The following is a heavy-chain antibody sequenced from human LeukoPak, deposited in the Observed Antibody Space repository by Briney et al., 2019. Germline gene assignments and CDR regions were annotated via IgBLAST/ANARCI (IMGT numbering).Heavy chain of an antibody. CDR1: GGTFSSYA. Sequence: SVNVSCKASGGTFSSYAISWVRQAPGQGLEWMGGIIPIFGTANYAQKFQGRVTITADESTSTAYMELSSLRSEDTAVYYCARAYTELWLQGAFDYWGQGTLVTVSS. CDR3: ARAYTELWLQGAFDY. CDR2: IIPIFGTA. D-gene: IGHD5-18*01. J-gene: IGHJ4*02. V-gene: IGHV1-69*13.